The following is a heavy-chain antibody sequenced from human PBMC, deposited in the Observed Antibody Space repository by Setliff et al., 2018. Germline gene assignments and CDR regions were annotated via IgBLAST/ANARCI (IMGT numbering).Heavy chain of an antibody. J-gene: IGHJ4*02. D-gene: IGHD3-10*01. CDR2: IHDSGNPT. CDR1: GFTFSNYY. V-gene: IGHV3-11*01. Sequence: GGSLRLSCAASGFTFSNYYMTWIRRAPGKGLEWISYIHDSGNPTYYADSVKGRFTISRDNSKNTLYLQMNSLRAEDTAVYYCSGRYYGSGSFATFDYWGQGTLVTVSS. CDR3: SGRYYGSGSFATFDY.